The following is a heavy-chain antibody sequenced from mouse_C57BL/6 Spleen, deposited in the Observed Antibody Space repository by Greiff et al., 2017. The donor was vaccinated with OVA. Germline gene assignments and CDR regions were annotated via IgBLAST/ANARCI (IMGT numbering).Heavy chain of an antibody. CDR2: IDPNSGGT. CDR3: ARWYHYSNYEDFAY. J-gene: IGHJ3*01. CDR1: GYTFTSYW. V-gene: IGHV1-72*01. Sequence: VQLQESGAELVKPGASVKLSCKASGYTFTSYWMHWVKQRPGRGLEWIGRIDPNSGGTKYNEKFKSKATLTVDKPSSTAYMQLSSLTSEDSAVYYCARWYHYSNYEDFAYWGQGTLVTVSA. D-gene: IGHD2-5*01.